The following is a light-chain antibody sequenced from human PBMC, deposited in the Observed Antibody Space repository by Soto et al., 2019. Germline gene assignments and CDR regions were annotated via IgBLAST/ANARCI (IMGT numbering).Light chain of an antibody. J-gene: IGLJ1*01. CDR1: SSDVGGYNY. Sequence: QSALTQPASVSGSPGQSITISCTGTSSDVGGYNYVSWYQQHPGKAPKLMIYDVSNRPSGVSNRFSGSKSGNTASLTISGLQAEDGADYYCSSYASNSTPYVFGTGTKVTVL. CDR3: SSYASNSTPYV. V-gene: IGLV2-14*01. CDR2: DVS.